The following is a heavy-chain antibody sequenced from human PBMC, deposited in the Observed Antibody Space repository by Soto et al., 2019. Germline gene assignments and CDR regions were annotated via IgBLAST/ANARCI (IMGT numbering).Heavy chain of an antibody. V-gene: IGHV4-59*01. CDR1: GASITSYY. Sequence: PSETLSLTCTVSGASITSYYWSWIRQPPGKGLEWIGYIYYSGSTNYNPSLKSRVTISVDTSKNQFSLKLSSVTAADTAVYYCARGPNHYGDYYYYYMDVWGKGTTVTVSS. J-gene: IGHJ6*03. CDR2: IYYSGST. D-gene: IGHD4-17*01. CDR3: ARGPNHYGDYYYYYMDV.